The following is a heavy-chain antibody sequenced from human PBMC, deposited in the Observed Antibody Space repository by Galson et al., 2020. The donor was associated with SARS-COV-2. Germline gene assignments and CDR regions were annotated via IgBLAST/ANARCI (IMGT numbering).Heavy chain of an antibody. CDR3: ARTGGYSYGWYNWFDP. Sequence: ETSETLSLTCTVSGGSISSYYWSWIRQPAGKGLEWIGRIYTSGSTNYNPSLKSRVTMSVDTSKNQFSLKLSSVTAADTAVYYCARTGGYSYGWYNWFDPWGQGTLVTVSS. CDR2: IYTSGST. V-gene: IGHV4-4*07. D-gene: IGHD5-18*01. CDR1: GGSISSYY. J-gene: IGHJ5*02.